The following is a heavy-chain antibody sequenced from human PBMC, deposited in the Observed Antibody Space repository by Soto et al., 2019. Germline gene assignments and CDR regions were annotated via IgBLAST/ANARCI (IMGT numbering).Heavy chain of an antibody. CDR2: IKWSSHAGAI. CDR3: TRGGPLGNYFDY. D-gene: IGHD2-15*01. J-gene: IGHJ4*02. V-gene: IGHV3-15*07. CDR1: GFSFSNAW. Sequence: EVQLVESGGGLVKPGGSLRLSCVASGFSFSNAWMNWVRQAPGKGLEWVGRIKWSSHAGAIDYAAPVKGRSTISRDDSKTTLYLQLNSLTTEATAVYYCTRGGPLGNYFDYWGQGTLVTVSS.